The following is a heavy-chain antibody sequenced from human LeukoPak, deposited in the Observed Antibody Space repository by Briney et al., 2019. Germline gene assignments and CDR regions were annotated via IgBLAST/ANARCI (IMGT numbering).Heavy chain of an antibody. CDR1: GFTFSTYG. CDR2: INWNGGST. J-gene: IGHJ4*02. CDR3: ARLKLMVAPDY. D-gene: IGHD2-8*01. V-gene: IGHV3-20*04. Sequence: GRSLRLSCAASGFTFSTYGMHWVRQAPGKGLEWVSGINWNGGSTGYADSVKGRFTISRDNAKNSLYLQMNSLRAEDTALYYCARLKLMVAPDYWGQGTLVTVSS.